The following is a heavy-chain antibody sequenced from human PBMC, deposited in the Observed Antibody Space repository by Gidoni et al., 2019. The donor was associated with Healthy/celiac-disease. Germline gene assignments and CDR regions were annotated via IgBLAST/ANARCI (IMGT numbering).Heavy chain of an antibody. D-gene: IGHD3-10*01. CDR1: GYTLTELS. CDR2: FDPEDGET. Sequence: QVQLVQSGAEVKKPGASVKVSCKVSGYTLTELSMHWVRQATGKGLEWMGGFDPEDGETIYAQKFQGRVTMTEDTATDTAYMELSSLRSEDTAVYYCATDLAMVRGVISGNWFDPWGQGTLVTVSS. V-gene: IGHV1-24*01. J-gene: IGHJ5*02. CDR3: ATDLAMVRGVISGNWFDP.